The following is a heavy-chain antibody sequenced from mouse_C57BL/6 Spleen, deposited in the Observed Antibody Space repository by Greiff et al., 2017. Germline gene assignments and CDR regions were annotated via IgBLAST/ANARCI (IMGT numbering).Heavy chain of an antibody. V-gene: IGHV6-3*01. CDR1: GFTFSNYW. D-gene: IGHD2-12*01. CDR2: IRLKSDNYAT. CDR3: AAEVSFYAMDY. J-gene: IGHJ4*01. Sequence: EVKVEESGGGLVQPGGSMKLSCVASGFTFSNYWMNWVRQSPEKGLEWVAQIRLKSDNYATHYAESVKERFTISRDDSKSSVYLQMNNLRAKDTGIYYCAAEVSFYAMDYWGQGTSVTVSA.